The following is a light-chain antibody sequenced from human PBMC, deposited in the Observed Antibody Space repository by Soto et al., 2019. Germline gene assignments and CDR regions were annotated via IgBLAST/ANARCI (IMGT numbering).Light chain of an antibody. CDR2: EVT. CDR3: SSYAGSNILV. J-gene: IGLJ3*02. V-gene: IGLV2-8*01. CDR1: SSDVGGYNY. Sequence: QSALTQPPSASGSPGQSVTISCTGTSSDVGGYNYVSWYQQHPGKVPKLMIYEVTKRPSGVPDRFSGSKSGNTASLTVSGLQAEAEADYYCSSYAGSNILVFGGGTQLTVL.